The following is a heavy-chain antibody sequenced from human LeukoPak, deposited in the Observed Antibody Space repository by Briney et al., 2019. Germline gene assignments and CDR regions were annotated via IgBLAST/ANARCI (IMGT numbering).Heavy chain of an antibody. D-gene: IGHD3-10*01. Sequence: PGGSLRLSCAASGFTFSTYSMNWVRQAPGKGLEWVSFLSSSSSTIYYADSVKGRFTISRDNAKNSLYLQLNSLRAEDTAVYYCARDRGWYFDLWGRGTLVTVSS. V-gene: IGHV3-48*04. J-gene: IGHJ2*01. CDR3: ARDRGWYFDL. CDR1: GFTFSTYS. CDR2: LSSSSSTI.